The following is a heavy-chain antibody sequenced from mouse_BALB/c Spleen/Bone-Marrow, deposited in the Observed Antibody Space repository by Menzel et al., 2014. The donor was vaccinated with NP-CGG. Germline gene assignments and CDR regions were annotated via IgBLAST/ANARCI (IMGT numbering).Heavy chain of an antibody. V-gene: IGHV14-3*02. J-gene: IGHJ1*01. Sequence: EVQLQQSGAELVKPGASVKLSCTASGFNIKDTYIHWVKQRPEQGLEWIGRIDPANGNTKYDRKFQGKATITADTSSNSAYLQLSSLTSEDTAVYYCAKYNYGLYFDVWGAGTTVTVSS. CDR2: IDPANGNT. D-gene: IGHD1-3*01. CDR1: GFNIKDTY. CDR3: AKYNYGLYFDV.